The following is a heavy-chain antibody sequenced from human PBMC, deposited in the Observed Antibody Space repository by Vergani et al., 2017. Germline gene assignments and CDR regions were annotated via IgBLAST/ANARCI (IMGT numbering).Heavy chain of an antibody. CDR2: IIPILGTA. Sequence: QVQLVQSGAEVKKPGSSVKVSCKASGGTFSSYAISWVRQAPGHGLEWMGRIIPILGTANYAQKFQGRVTITADESTSTAYMELSSLRSEDTAVYYCARVIVWSGYSPFDPWGQGTLVTVSS. D-gene: IGHD3-3*01. CDR1: GGTFSSYA. CDR3: ARVIVWSGYSPFDP. J-gene: IGHJ5*02. V-gene: IGHV1-69*11.